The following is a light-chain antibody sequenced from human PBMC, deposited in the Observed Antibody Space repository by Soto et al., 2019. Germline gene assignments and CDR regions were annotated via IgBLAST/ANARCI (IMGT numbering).Light chain of an antibody. CDR2: ENN. J-gene: IGLJ2*01. Sequence: QSVLTQPPSVSAAPGQTVTISCSGSSSNIGNNYVSWYQQLPGTAPKLLIYENNKRPSGIPDRFSGSKSGTSATLSITGLQTGDEADYYCGTWDDSLSAVFGGGTKLTVL. V-gene: IGLV1-51*02. CDR3: GTWDDSLSAV. CDR1: SSNIGNNY.